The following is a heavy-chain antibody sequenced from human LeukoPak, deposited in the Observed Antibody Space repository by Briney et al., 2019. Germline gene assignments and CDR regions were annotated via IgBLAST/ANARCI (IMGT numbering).Heavy chain of an antibody. CDR2: INTDGSST. CDR1: GFTFSSYA. Sequence: GGSLRLSCAASGFTFSSYAMSWVRQAPGKGLVWVSRINTDGSSTSYADSVKGRFTISRDNAKNTLYLQMNSLRAEDTAVYYCARWSRDAFDIWGQGTMVTVSS. V-gene: IGHV3-74*01. CDR3: ARWSRDAFDI. J-gene: IGHJ3*02.